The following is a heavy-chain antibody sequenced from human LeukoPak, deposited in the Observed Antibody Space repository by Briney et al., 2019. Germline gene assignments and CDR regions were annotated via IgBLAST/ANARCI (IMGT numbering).Heavy chain of an antibody. Sequence: GGSLRLSCAASGFIFSTFAMTWVRQAPGKGLEWVSSISGSGGNTYYADSVKGRFTISRDNSKNTLYLQMDSLRAEDTAVYYCAKPEVRYFDWLLYFDQWGQGTLVTVSS. CDR1: GFIFSTFA. CDR2: ISGSGGNT. J-gene: IGHJ4*02. D-gene: IGHD3-9*01. V-gene: IGHV3-23*01. CDR3: AKPEVRYFDWLLYFDQ.